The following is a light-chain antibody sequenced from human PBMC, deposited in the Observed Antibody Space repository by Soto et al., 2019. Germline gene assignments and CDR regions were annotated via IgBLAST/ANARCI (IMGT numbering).Light chain of an antibody. CDR2: YDS. Sequence: SYELTQPPSVSVAPGKTARITCGGNNIGGKSVHWYQQEPGQAPVLVIYYDSDRPSGIPERFSGSNSGNTATLTISRVGAGDEADYYCQVWDSSSDSGVFGTGTKVTVL. V-gene: IGLV3-21*04. J-gene: IGLJ1*01. CDR3: QVWDSSSDSGV. CDR1: NIGGKS.